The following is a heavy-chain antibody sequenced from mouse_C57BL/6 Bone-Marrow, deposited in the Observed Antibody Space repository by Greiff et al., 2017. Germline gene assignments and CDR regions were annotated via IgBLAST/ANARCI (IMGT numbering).Heavy chain of an antibody. J-gene: IGHJ4*01. D-gene: IGHD4-1*01. Sequence: EVKLMESGGGLVKPGGSLKLSCAASGFTFSSYAMSWVRHTPEKRLEWVATISDGGSYTYYPDKVKGRFTISRDNAKNNLYLQMSHLKSEDTAMYYCARDLDWVYAMDYWGQGTSVTVSS. CDR3: ARDLDWVYAMDY. CDR1: GFTFSSYA. V-gene: IGHV5-4*01. CDR2: ISDGGSYT.